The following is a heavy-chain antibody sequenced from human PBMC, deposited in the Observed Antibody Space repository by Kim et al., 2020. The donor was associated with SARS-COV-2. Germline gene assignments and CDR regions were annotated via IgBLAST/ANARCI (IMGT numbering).Heavy chain of an antibody. J-gene: IGHJ4*02. V-gene: IGHV4-4*02. CDR2: IYHSGST. CDR1: GGSISSSNW. D-gene: IGHD3-10*01. CDR3: ARAGDYGSGSYFPYYFDY. Sequence: SETLSLTCAVSGGSISSSNWWSWVRQPPGKGLEWIGEIYHSGSTNYNPSLKSRVTISVDKSKNQFSLKLSSVTAADTAVYYCARAGDYGSGSYFPYYFDYWGQGTLVTVSS.